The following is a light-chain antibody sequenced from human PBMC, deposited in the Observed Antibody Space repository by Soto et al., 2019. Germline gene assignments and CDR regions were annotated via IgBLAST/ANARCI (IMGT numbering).Light chain of an antibody. V-gene: IGKV3-15*01. J-gene: IGKJ1*01. CDR1: QSVSGY. CDR2: RIF. Sequence: EIVMTQSPGTVSVFPGETVTLSCRASQSVSGYLDWFHQKPGQAPRLVLLRIFTRAIGVPARFSGSGSETEFTLTISGLQSEDSGVYYCVQHYSWPWTFGQGTKVEIK. CDR3: VQHYSWPWT.